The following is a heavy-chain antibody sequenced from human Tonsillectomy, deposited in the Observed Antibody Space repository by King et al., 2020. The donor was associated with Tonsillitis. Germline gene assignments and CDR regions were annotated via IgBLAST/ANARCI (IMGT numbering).Heavy chain of an antibody. CDR2: ISYDGSDK. J-gene: IGHJ6*02. D-gene: IGHD3-10*01. V-gene: IGHV3-30*18. Sequence: QVQLVESGGGVVQPGRSLRLSCVASGFTFSNLGMHWVRQAPGKGLEWVAVISYDGSDKYYADSVKGRFTISRDNSKNTLYLQMNSLRAEDTAVYYCAKVRAMVRGVIITSHYYYYGMDVWGQGTTVTVSS. CDR3: AKVRAMVRGVIITSHYYYYGMDV. CDR1: GFTFSNLG.